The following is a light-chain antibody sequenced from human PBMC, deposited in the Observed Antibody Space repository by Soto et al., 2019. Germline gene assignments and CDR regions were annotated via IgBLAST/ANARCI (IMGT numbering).Light chain of an antibody. CDR3: QAWDSNILV. Sequence: SSELTQPPSVSVSPGQTASITCSGGKLGDKYACWYQQKPRQSPVLVIYQDTKRPSGIPERFSGSNSGNTATLAISGTQDIDEADYYCQAWDSNILVFGGGTKLTVL. V-gene: IGLV3-1*01. J-gene: IGLJ2*01. CDR2: QDT. CDR1: KLGDKY.